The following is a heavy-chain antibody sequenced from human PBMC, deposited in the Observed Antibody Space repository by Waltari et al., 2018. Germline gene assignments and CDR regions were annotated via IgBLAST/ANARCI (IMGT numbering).Heavy chain of an antibody. CDR2: MNPNSGNT. CDR3: ARGFWAELDY. CDR1: GYTFTSND. J-gene: IGHJ4*02. V-gene: IGHV1-8*01. Sequence: QAQLAQSGAEVKKPGASATVSCTSSGYTFTSNDINWVRQATGQGLGRMGTMNPNSGNTDYGQKFQGRVTMTRNTSKSTAYMELSSLRSEDTTVYYWARGFWAELDYWGQGTLVTVSS. D-gene: IGHD3-16*01.